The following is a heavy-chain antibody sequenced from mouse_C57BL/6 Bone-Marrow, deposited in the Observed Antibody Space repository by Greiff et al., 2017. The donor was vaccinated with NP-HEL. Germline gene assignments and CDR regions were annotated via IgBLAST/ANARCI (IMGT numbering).Heavy chain of an antibody. CDR2: INPGSGGT. D-gene: IGHD2-4*01. V-gene: IGHV1-54*01. CDR3: ARGHYDLWFAY. CDR1: GYAFTNYL. J-gene: IGHJ3*01. Sequence: QVQLQQSGAELVRPGTSVKVSCKASGYAFTNYLIEWVKQRPGQGLEWIGVINPGSGGTNYNEKFKGKATLTADKSSSTAYMQLSSLTSEDSAVYFCARGHYDLWFAYWGQGTLVTVSA.